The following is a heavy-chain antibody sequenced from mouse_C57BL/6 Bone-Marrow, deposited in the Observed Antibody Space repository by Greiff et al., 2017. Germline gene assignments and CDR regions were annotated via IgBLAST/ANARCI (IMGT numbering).Heavy chain of an antibody. CDR1: GFSLTSYG. J-gene: IGHJ4*01. Sequence: QVQLQQSGPGLVQPSQSLSITCTVSGFSLTSYGVHWVRQSPGKGLEWLGVIWRGGSTDYNAAFMSRPSITKDNSTSQAFFITNSLQADDTAIYYCAKSGGRLYAMDYWGQGTSVTVSS. CDR3: AKSGGRLYAMDY. D-gene: IGHD3-2*02. CDR2: IWRGGST. V-gene: IGHV2-5*01.